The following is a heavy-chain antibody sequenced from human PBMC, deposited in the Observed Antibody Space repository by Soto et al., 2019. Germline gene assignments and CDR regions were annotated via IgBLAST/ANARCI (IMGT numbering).Heavy chain of an antibody. CDR2: VNPSDGSA. V-gene: IGHV1-46*01. CDR1: GYRLSNYY. Sequence: QVDLVQSGAEVKKPGASVKMSCKSSGYRLSNYYMHWVRQAPGQGLAVMGIVNPSDGSANYARKCQGRVPLTWDTSTTTLYMEVNSLRSDDTAIYYCARAELIVAGQAFDSWGQGTLVTVSS. J-gene: IGHJ4*02. CDR3: ARAELIVAGQAFDS. D-gene: IGHD5-12*01.